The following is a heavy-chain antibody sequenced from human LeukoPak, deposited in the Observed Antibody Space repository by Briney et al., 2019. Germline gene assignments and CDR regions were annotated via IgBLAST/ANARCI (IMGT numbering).Heavy chain of an antibody. CDR1: GFTFSGSV. CDR2: IKPKTDGETT. Sequence: PGGSLRLSCAASGFTFSGSVLLWVRQAPGKGLEWVGRIKPKTDGETTEYAAPVKDRFSISRDDSKSMMYLQMNSLRTKDTAVYYCITPLPYSAQGGQGTLVTVSS. D-gene: IGHD2-21*01. V-gene: IGHV3-15*07. J-gene: IGHJ4*02. CDR3: ITPLPYSAQ.